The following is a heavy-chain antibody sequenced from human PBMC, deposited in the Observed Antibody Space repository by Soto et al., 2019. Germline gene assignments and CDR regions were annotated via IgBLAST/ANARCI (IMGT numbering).Heavy chain of an antibody. V-gene: IGHV5-51*01. CDR2: XXPXDXXX. Sequence: PGESLKISCKGSGYSFTSYWICWVRQMPGKGLXWXGXXXPXDXXXRXXXXFQGQVTISADKSISTAYLQWSSLKASDTAMYYCARHVNKGPFDYWGQGALVTVSS. CDR1: GYSFTSYW. J-gene: IGHJ4*02. CDR3: ARHVNKGPFDY.